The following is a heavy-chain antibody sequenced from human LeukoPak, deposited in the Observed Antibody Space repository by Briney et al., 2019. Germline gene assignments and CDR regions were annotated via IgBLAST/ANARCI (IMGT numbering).Heavy chain of an antibody. J-gene: IGHJ6*03. Sequence: SETLSLTCTVYGGSISSYYWSWLRQPAGKGLEWIGRIYTSGSTNYNPSLKSRVTISVDKSKNQFSLKLSSVTAADTAVYYCARGYGSGSYSSSYYYYMDVWGKGTTVTVSS. V-gene: IGHV4-4*07. CDR2: IYTSGST. D-gene: IGHD3-10*01. CDR1: GGSISSYY. CDR3: ARGYGSGSYSSSYYYYMDV.